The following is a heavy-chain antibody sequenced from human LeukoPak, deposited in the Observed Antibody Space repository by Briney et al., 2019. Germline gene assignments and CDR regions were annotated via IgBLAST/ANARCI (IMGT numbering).Heavy chain of an antibody. D-gene: IGHD3-9*01. CDR1: GGSISSYY. V-gene: IGHV4-59*08. CDR2: IYYSGST. CDR3: ARSQPPYYDILTGFYYYYGMDV. J-gene: IGHJ6*02. Sequence: SETLSLTCTVSGGSISSYYWSWIRQPPGKGLEWIGYIYYSGSTNYNPSLKSRVTISVDTSKNQFSLKLSSVTAADTAVYYCARSQPPYYDILTGFYYYYGMDVWGQGTTVTVSS.